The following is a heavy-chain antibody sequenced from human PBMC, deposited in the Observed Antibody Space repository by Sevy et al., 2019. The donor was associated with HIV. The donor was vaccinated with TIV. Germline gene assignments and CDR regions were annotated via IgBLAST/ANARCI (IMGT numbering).Heavy chain of an antibody. V-gene: IGHV3-48*02. CDR1: GFTFSSYS. Sequence: GGSLRLSCAASGFTFSSYSMNWVRQAPGKGLEWVSYISSSSSTIYYPDSVKGRFTISRDNAKNSLYLQMNSLRDEDTAVYYCARDGPPAYYYDSSGIGGDAFDIWGQGTMVTVSS. CDR2: ISSSSSTI. CDR3: ARDGPPAYYYDSSGIGGDAFDI. D-gene: IGHD3-22*01. J-gene: IGHJ3*02.